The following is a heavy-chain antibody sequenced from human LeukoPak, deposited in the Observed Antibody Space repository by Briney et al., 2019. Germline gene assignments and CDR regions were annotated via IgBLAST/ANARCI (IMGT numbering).Heavy chain of an antibody. Sequence: GRSLRLSCAASGFTFSSYAMHWVRQAPGKGLEWVAVISYDGSNKYYADSVKGRFTISRDNSKNTLYLQMNSLRAEDTAVYYCARGTRRSIAGAVNYWGQGTLVTVSS. CDR2: ISYDGSNK. J-gene: IGHJ4*02. CDR3: ARGTRRSIAGAVNY. CDR1: GFTFSSYA. V-gene: IGHV3-30*01. D-gene: IGHD6-13*01.